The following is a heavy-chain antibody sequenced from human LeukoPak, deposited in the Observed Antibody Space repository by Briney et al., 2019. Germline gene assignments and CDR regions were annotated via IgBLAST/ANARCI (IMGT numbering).Heavy chain of an antibody. CDR1: GFTFSSYA. V-gene: IGHV3-23*01. CDR3: ARDADYGSGSYSPFDY. CDR2: ISGSGGST. Sequence: GGSLRLSCAASGFTFSSYAMSWVRQAPGKGLEWVSAISGSGGSTYYADSVKGRFTISRDNSKNTLYLQMNSLRAEDTAVYYCARDADYGSGSYSPFDYWGQGTLVTVSS. J-gene: IGHJ4*02. D-gene: IGHD3-10*01.